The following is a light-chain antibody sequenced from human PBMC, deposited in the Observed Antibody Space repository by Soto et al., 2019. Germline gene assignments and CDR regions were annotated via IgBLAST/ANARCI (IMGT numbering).Light chain of an antibody. J-gene: IGKJ1*01. CDR3: QQYGSSRWT. V-gene: IGKV3-20*01. CDR2: GAS. Sequence: EIVLTQSPGTLSLSPGERATLSCRASQSVSSSYLAWYQQNRGQAPRLLIYGASSRAPGIPDRFGGSGSGTDFTLTISRLEPEDCAVYYGQQYGSSRWTFGQGTKVESK. CDR1: QSVSSSY.